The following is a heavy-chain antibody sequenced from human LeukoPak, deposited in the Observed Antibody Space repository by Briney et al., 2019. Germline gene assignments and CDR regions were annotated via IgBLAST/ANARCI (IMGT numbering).Heavy chain of an antibody. CDR3: ARVYGGEIDY. J-gene: IGHJ4*02. CDR2: NSFNGNDK. V-gene: IGHV3-30*03. D-gene: IGHD2-8*01. Sequence: PGGSLRLSCAASGFGLGSYNMYWVRQAPGKGLEWVTLNSFNGNDKKYADSVKGRFTVSRDNSRNTVFLQMNSLRPEDTALYYCARVYGGEIDYWGQGTQVTVSS. CDR1: GFGLGSYN.